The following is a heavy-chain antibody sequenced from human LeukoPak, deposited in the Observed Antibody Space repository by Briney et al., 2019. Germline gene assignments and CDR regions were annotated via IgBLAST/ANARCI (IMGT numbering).Heavy chain of an antibody. D-gene: IGHD3-3*01. CDR1: GYTFTSYG. V-gene: IGHV1-69*13. Sequence: GASVKVSCKASGYTFTSYGISWVRQAPGQGLEWMGGIIPIFGTANYAQKFQGRVTITADESTSTAYMELSSLRSEDTAVYYCARGGAPDDFWSGYYTGIGFDYWGQGTLVTVSS. J-gene: IGHJ4*02. CDR2: IIPIFGTA. CDR3: ARGGAPDDFWSGYYTGIGFDY.